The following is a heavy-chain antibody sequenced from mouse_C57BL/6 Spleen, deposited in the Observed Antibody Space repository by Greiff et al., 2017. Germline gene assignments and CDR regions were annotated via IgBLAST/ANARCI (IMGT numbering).Heavy chain of an antibody. D-gene: IGHD1-1*01. J-gene: IGHJ2*01. CDR2: ISAGGSYT. CDR3: ARDGYGYYFDY. Sequence: EVKLVESGGGLVKPGGFLKLSCAASGFTFSSYAMSWVRQTPEKRLEWVATISAGGSYTYYPDNVKGRFTISRDNAKNNLYLQMSHLKSEDTAMYYCARDGYGYYFDYWGQGTTLTVSS. V-gene: IGHV5-4*01. CDR1: GFTFSSYA.